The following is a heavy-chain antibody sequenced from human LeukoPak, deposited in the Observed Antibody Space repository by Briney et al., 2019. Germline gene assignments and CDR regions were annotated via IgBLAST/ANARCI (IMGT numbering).Heavy chain of an antibody. CDR3: YRGVGPLVAKTVAY. J-gene: IGHJ4*02. CDR1: YFGSITND. CDR2: LYSDGNT. V-gene: IGHV3-53*01. D-gene: IGHD2-21*01. Sequence: GWSLRLSCAASYFGSITNDKSWLIQAPAKGLEWVSVLYSDGNTKYADSVQGRFTISRDNSKNTLYLEMNSLMCEDAAVYYCYRGVGPLVAKTVAYWGQGTLVTVSS.